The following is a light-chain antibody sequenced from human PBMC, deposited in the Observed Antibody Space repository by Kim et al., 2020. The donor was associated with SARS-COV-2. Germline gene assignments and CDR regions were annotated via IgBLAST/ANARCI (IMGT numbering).Light chain of an antibody. CDR2: LNSDGSH. CDR1: SGHSNYA. J-gene: IGLJ3*02. V-gene: IGLV4-69*01. Sequence: ASVNLTCTLSSGHSNYAIAWHQQQAQKGPRYLMKLNSDGSHNKGDGIPDRFSGSSSGAERYLSISSLQSEDEAAYYCQTWGTGIWVFGGGTKLTVL. CDR3: QTWGTGIWV.